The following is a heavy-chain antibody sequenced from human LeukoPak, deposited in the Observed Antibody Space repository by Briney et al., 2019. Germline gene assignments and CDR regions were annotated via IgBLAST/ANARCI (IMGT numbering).Heavy chain of an antibody. CDR1: GGSISSSSYY. V-gene: IGHV4-39*07. CDR2: IYYSGST. J-gene: IGHJ4*02. CDR3: ARGPAGFGTPSPYFDY. D-gene: IGHD3-10*01. Sequence: SETLSLTCTVSGGSISSSSYYWGWIRQPPGKGLEWIGSIYYSGSTYYNPSLKSRVTISVDTSKIQFSLKLSSVTAADTAVYYCARGPAGFGTPSPYFDYWGQGTLVTVSS.